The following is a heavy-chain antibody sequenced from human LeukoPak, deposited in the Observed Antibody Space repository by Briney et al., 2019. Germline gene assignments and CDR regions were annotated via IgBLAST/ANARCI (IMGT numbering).Heavy chain of an antibody. CDR2: MNPNSGNT. J-gene: IGHJ4*02. CDR3: ARKIAAAGTLLDY. CDR1: GYTFTSYD. V-gene: IGHV1-8*01. Sequence: GASVKVSCKASGYTFTSYDINWVRQATGQGLEWMGWMNPNSGNTGYAQKFQGRVTMTRNTSISTAYMELSSLRSEDTAVYYCARKIAAAGTLLDYWGQGTLVTVSS. D-gene: IGHD6-13*01.